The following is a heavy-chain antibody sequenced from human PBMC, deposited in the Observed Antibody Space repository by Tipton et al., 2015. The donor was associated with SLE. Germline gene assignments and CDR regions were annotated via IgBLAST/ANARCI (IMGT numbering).Heavy chain of an antibody. V-gene: IGHV3-23*01. CDR3: AKDPLGWNNWFDP. D-gene: IGHD1-26*01. CDR1: GFTFSSYE. Sequence: SLRLSCAASGFTFSSYEMNWVRQAPGKGLEWVSAISGSGGSTYYADSVKGRFTISRDNSKNTLYLQMNSLRAEDTAVYYCAKDPLGWNNWFDPWGQGTLVTVSS. J-gene: IGHJ5*02. CDR2: ISGSGGST.